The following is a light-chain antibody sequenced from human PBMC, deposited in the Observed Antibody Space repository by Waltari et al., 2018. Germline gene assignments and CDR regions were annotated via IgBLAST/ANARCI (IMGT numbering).Light chain of an antibody. Sequence: EIVLTQTPGTLSLSPGEGATLSCRASQSVSSIYLAWYQQKPGRAPRLLIYGASNRATGIPDRCRGSGSGTDFSLTISSLEPEDFAVYYCQQYGTSPPMYTFGQGTNLEIK. CDR1: QSVSSIY. CDR3: QQYGTSPPMYT. J-gene: IGKJ2*01. V-gene: IGKV3-20*01. CDR2: GAS.